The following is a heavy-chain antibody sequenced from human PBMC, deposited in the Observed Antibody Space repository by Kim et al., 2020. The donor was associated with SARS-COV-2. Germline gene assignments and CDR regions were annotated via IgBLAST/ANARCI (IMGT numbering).Heavy chain of an antibody. CDR1: GFTFSSYG. J-gene: IGHJ6*02. D-gene: IGHD3-10*01. Sequence: GGSLRLSCAASGFTFSSYGMHWVRQAPGKWLEWVAVISYDGSNKYYADSVKGRFTISRDNSKNTLYLQMNSLRAEDTAVYYCAKDLSYYGSGSYPYYYYGMDVWGQGTTVTVSS. V-gene: IGHV3-30*18. CDR3: AKDLSYYGSGSYPYYYYGMDV. CDR2: ISYDGSNK.